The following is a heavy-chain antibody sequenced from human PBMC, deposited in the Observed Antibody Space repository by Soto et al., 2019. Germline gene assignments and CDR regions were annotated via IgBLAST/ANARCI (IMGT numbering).Heavy chain of an antibody. Sequence: PSETLSLTCVVSGGSFSGDYWSWIRQTPGKGLEWIGDINQSGSANYSPSLKSRVTISVDTSKNQFSLRLSSVTAADTAVYYCVKNFDPWGQGTLVTVSS. CDR3: VKNFDP. CDR1: GGSFSGDY. V-gene: IGHV4-34*01. J-gene: IGHJ5*02. CDR2: INQSGSA.